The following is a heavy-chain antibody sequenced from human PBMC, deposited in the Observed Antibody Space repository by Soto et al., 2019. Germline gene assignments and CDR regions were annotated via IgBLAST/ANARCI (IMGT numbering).Heavy chain of an antibody. J-gene: IGHJ6*02. D-gene: IGHD3-16*02. CDR3: TRGMLSGRLYGMDV. Sequence: GGSLRLSCTASGFTFGDYAMSWFRQAPGKGLEWVGFIRSKAYGGTTEYAASVQGRFTISRDDSKSIAYLQMNSLKTEDTAVYYCTRGMLSGRLYGMDVWGQGTTVTVSS. V-gene: IGHV3-49*03. CDR2: IRSKAYGGTT. CDR1: GFTFGDYA.